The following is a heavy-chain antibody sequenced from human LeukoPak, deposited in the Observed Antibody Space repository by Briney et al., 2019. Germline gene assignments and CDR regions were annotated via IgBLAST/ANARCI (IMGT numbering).Heavy chain of an antibody. CDR1: GFTFSRYA. CDR3: AKDHSYGGNSNWHFDL. D-gene: IGHD4-23*01. V-gene: IGHV3-23*01. CDR2: ISGSGGST. Sequence: GRSLRLSCAASGFTFSRYAMSWVRQAPGKGLDWVSAISGSGGSTYYADSVKCRFPISRDNSKDTLYLQLISLRAEDTAVYYCAKDHSYGGNSNWHFDLWGRGTLVTVSS. J-gene: IGHJ2*01.